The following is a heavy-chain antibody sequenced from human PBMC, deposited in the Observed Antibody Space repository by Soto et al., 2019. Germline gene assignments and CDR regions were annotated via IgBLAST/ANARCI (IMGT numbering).Heavy chain of an antibody. CDR1: GYTFTSYG. Sequence: ASVKVSCKASGYTFTSYGISWVRQAPGQGLEWMGWISAYNGNTNYAQKLQGRVTMTTDTSTSTAYMELRSLRSDDTAVYYCARGYRLEVDYGEGYFQHWGQGTPVTVSS. CDR3: ARGYRLEVDYGEGYFQH. J-gene: IGHJ1*01. V-gene: IGHV1-18*01. D-gene: IGHD4-17*01. CDR2: ISAYNGNT.